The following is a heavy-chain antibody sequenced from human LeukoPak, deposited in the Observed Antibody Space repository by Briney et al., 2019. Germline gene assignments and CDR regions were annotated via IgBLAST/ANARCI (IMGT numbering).Heavy chain of an antibody. J-gene: IGHJ4*02. CDR2: IRSKANSYAT. Sequence: PGGSLRLSCAASGFTFSGSAMQWVRQASGKGLEWVGRIRSKANSYATAYAASVKGRFTISRDDSKNTAYLQMNSLKTEDTAVYYCTSRGGNFYFDYWGQGTLVTVSS. CDR3: TSRGGNFYFDY. D-gene: IGHD3-16*01. V-gene: IGHV3-73*01. CDR1: GFTFSGSA.